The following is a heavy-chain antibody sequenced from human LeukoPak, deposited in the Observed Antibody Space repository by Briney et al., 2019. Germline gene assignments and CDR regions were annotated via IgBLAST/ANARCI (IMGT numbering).Heavy chain of an antibody. CDR3: AKDIAVAGHHYYYGMDV. V-gene: IGHV3-43*02. Sequence: QTGGSLRLSCAASGFTFDDYAMHWVRHAPGKGLEWVSPISGDGGSTYYADSVKGRFTISRDNSKNSLYLQMNSLRTEDTALYYCAKDIAVAGHHYYYGMDVRGQGTTVTVSS. CDR1: GFTFDDYA. J-gene: IGHJ6*02. CDR2: ISGDGGST. D-gene: IGHD6-19*01.